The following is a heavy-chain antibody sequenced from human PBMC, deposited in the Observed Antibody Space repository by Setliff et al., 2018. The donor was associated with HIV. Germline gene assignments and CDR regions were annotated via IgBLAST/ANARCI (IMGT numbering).Heavy chain of an antibody. J-gene: IGHJ4*02. V-gene: IGHV4-4*07. CDR3: ARGGRSDGYHIAS. CDR1: GGSISSDY. CDR2: IYSSGST. Sequence: SETLSLTCTVSGGSISSDYWSWIRQPAGKGLEWIGRIYSSGSTKYNPSLTSRVTISVDTSKNHFSLTLTSVTAADTAVYYCARGGRSDGYHIASWGQGILVTVSS. D-gene: IGHD2-15*01.